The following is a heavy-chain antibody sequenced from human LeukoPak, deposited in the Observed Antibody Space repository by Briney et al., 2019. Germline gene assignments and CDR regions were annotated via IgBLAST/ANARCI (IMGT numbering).Heavy chain of an antibody. D-gene: IGHD2-15*01. CDR1: GYTFTSYY. V-gene: IGHV1-2*02. CDR3: ARDYSRAWFDP. J-gene: IGHJ5*02. Sequence: ASVKVSCKASGYTFTSYYMHWVRQAPGQGLEWMGWINPNSGATNYAQKFQGRVTMTRDTSISTSYMGLSRLRFDDTAVYYCARDYSRAWFDPWGQGTLVTVSS. CDR2: INPNSGAT.